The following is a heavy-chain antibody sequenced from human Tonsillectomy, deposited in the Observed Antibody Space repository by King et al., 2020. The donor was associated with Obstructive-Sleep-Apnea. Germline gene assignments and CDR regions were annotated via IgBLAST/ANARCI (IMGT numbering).Heavy chain of an antibody. Sequence: MQLQESGPGLVKPSQTLSLTCTVSGGSISSGDYYWSGIRQPPGKGLEWIGYIYYSGSTYYNPSLKSRVTISVDTSKNQFSLKLSSGTAADTAVYYCAREGGRYCSSTSCSDYWGQGTLVTVSS. CDR2: IYYSGST. J-gene: IGHJ4*02. V-gene: IGHV4-30-4*01. CDR3: AREGGRYCSSTSCSDY. D-gene: IGHD2-2*01. CDR1: GGSISSGDYY.